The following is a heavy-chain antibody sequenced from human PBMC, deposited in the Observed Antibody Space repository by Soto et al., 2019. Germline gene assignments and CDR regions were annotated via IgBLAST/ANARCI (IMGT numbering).Heavy chain of an antibody. V-gene: IGHV3-9*01. D-gene: IGHD5-18*01. CDR2: ISWNSGNI. CDR3: VRSKGGYSYGTPFDY. Sequence: EVQLEESGGALVQPGRSLRLSCAASGFTFDDYAMYWVRQVLGKGLEWVSSISWNSGNIGYADSVKGRFTTSRDNAENSLYLQMNSLRPEDTALYYCVRSKGGYSYGTPFDYWCQGTLVTVS. J-gene: IGHJ4*02. CDR1: GFTFDDYA.